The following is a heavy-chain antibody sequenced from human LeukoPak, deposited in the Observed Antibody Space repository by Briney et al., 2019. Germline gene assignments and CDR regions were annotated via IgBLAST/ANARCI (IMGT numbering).Heavy chain of an antibody. CDR1: GGSFSGYY. V-gene: IGHV4-34*01. D-gene: IGHD2/OR15-2a*01. J-gene: IGHJ4*02. CDR3: ANPCAASANRDDY. Sequence: PSETLSLTCAVYGGSFSGYYWSWIRQPPGKGLEWIGEINHSGSTNYDPSLKSRVTISVDTSKNQFSLKLSSVTAADTAVYYCANPCAASANRDDYWGQGTLVTVSS. CDR2: INHSGST.